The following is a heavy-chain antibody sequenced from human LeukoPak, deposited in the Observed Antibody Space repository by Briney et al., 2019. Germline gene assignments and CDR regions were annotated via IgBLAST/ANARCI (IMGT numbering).Heavy chain of an antibody. V-gene: IGHV4-59*01. J-gene: IGHJ5*02. CDR1: GGSITNYY. CDR2: IHYSGST. D-gene: IGHD3/OR15-3a*01. CDR3: ARDSGIGRFDP. Sequence: SETLSLTCTVSGGSITNYYWSWIRQPPGKGLEWIGYIHYSGSTKYKSSLKSRVTVSVDTSKNQFSLKLNSVTAADTAVYYCARDSGIGRFDPWGQGTLVTVSS.